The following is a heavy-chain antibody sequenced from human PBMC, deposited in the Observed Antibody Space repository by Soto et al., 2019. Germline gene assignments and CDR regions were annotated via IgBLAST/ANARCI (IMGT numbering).Heavy chain of an antibody. J-gene: IGHJ6*02. D-gene: IGHD3-16*01. CDR2: ISYDGSEE. V-gene: IGHV3-30*18. CDR1: APTVSNYG. Sequence: GGSLRLSCVGSAPTVSNYGMHWVRQAPGKGLEWVALISYDGSEEYYADSVKGRFTLSRDNSKNNIYLEMNGLRPEDTAVYYCAKSEGDYRHQYNGMDVWGQGTTVTVSS. CDR3: AKSEGDYRHQYNGMDV.